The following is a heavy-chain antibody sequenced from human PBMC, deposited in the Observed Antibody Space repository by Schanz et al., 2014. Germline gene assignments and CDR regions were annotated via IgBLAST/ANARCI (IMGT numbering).Heavy chain of an antibody. CDR2: IKKDGSEK. Sequence: EVQLVESGGGLVQPGGSLRLSCAASGFTFSAYWMTWVRQAPGKGLEWVANIKKDGSEKYYADSVKGRFTISRDNTKNSLYLQVNSLRAEDTRVYFCARENWWFDYWGQGTLVTVSS. D-gene: IGHD2-15*01. CDR3: ARENWWFDY. V-gene: IGHV3-7*01. CDR1: GFTFSAYW. J-gene: IGHJ4*02.